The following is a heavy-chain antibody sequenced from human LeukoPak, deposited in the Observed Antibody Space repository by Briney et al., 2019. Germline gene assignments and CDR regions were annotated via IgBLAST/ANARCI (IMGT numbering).Heavy chain of an antibody. J-gene: IGHJ4*02. D-gene: IGHD3-10*01. CDR3: ARAVLLWFGELQYYFDY. Sequence: SETLSLTCTVSGGSISSYYWSWIRQPPGKGLEWIGYIYYSGSTNYNPSLKSRVTISVDTSKNQFSLKLSSVTAADTAVYYCARAVLLWFGELQYYFDYWGQGTLVTVSS. CDR2: IYYSGST. V-gene: IGHV4-59*01. CDR1: GGSISSYY.